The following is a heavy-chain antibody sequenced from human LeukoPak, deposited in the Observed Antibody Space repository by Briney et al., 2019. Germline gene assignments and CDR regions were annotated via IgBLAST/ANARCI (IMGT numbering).Heavy chain of an antibody. D-gene: IGHD4-17*01. CDR1: GGSISSYY. CDR3: SRGIYDYGIYFDY. V-gene: IGHV4-59*01. CDR2: IHYSGST. J-gene: IGHJ4*02. Sequence: SETLSLTCTVSGGSISSYYWSWIRQPPGKGLEWIGYIHYSGSTNYNPSLKSRVTISVDTSKDQFSLKLSSVTAADTAVYYCSRGIYDYGIYFDYWGQGTLVTVSS.